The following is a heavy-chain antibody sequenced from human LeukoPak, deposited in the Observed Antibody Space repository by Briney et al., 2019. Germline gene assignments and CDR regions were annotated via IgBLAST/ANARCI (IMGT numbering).Heavy chain of an antibody. CDR2: IYYSGST. J-gene: IGHJ4*02. Sequence: SETLSPTCTVSGGSISSSSYYWGWIRQPPGKGLEWIGSIYYSGSTYYNPSLKSRVTISVDTSKNQFSLKLSSVTAADTAVYYCASRDWELLGFDYWGQGTLVTVSS. D-gene: IGHD1-26*01. CDR3: ASRDWELLGFDY. CDR1: GGSISSSSYY. V-gene: IGHV4-39*07.